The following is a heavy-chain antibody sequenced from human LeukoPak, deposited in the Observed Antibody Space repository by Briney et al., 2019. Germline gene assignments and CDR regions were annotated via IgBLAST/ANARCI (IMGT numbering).Heavy chain of an antibody. CDR3: ARDRRATTPRGWYYYGMDV. CDR2: ISSSGSNI. D-gene: IGHD5-24*01. CDR1: GXTVSNNY. J-gene: IGHJ6*02. Sequence: GGSLRLSCAASGXTVSNNYMSWVRQAPGKGLEWVSYISSSGSNIYYADSVKGRFTISRDNAKNSLYLQMNSLRAEDTAIYYCARDRRATTPRGWYYYGMDVWGQGTTVTVSS. V-gene: IGHV3-11*04.